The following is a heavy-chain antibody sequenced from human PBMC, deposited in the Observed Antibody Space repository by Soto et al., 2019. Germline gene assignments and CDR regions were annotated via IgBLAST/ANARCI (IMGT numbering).Heavy chain of an antibody. Sequence: EVQLLESGGGLVQPGGSLRLSCAASGFTFSSYAMSWVRQAPGKGLEWVSAISGSGGSTYYADSVKGRFTISRDNSKNTLYLQMNSLRAEDTAVYYCAKRQSSSWFQLYYYYGMDVWGQGTTVTVSS. J-gene: IGHJ6*02. CDR1: GFTFSSYA. CDR2: ISGSGGST. V-gene: IGHV3-23*01. CDR3: AKRQSSSWFQLYYYYGMDV. D-gene: IGHD6-13*01.